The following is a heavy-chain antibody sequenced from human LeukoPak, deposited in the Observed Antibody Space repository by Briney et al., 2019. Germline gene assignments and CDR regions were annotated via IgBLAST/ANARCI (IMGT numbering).Heavy chain of an antibody. CDR3: TRDWRNLGYDY. Sequence: GGSLRLSCAASGFTLSAYWMHWVRQAPGKGLMWVSRIEGDGNRITYADSVKGRFTISRDNAKNTLYLQMNSLRAEDTAVYYCTRDWRNLGYDYWGQGTLVTVSS. CDR2: IEGDGNRI. J-gene: IGHJ4*02. CDR1: GFTLSAYW. V-gene: IGHV3-74*01. D-gene: IGHD5-12*01.